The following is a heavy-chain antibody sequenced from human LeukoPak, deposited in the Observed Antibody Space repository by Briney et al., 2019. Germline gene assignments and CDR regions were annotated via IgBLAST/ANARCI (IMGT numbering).Heavy chain of an antibody. V-gene: IGHV3-48*03. Sequence: GGSLRLSCAASGFTFSSYEMNWVRQAPGKGLEWVSYISSSGSTIYYADSVKGRFTISRDNAENSLYLQMNSLRAEDTAVYYCAKEDFWSGYQWGQGTLVTVSS. CDR3: AKEDFWSGYQ. D-gene: IGHD3-3*01. J-gene: IGHJ4*02. CDR2: ISSSGSTI. CDR1: GFTFSSYE.